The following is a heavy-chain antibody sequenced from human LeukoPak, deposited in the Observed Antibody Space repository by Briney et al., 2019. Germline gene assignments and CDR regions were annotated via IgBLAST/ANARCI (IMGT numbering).Heavy chain of an antibody. V-gene: IGHV4-34*01. CDR1: GGSFSGYY. CDR2: INHSGGT. Sequence: PSETLSLTCAVYGGSFSGYYWSWIRQPPGKGLEWIGEINHSGGTNYNPSLKSRVTISVDTSKNQFSLKLSSVTAADTAVYYCARIYDSSGYAFDIWGQGTMVTVSS. D-gene: IGHD3-22*01. J-gene: IGHJ3*02. CDR3: ARIYDSSGYAFDI.